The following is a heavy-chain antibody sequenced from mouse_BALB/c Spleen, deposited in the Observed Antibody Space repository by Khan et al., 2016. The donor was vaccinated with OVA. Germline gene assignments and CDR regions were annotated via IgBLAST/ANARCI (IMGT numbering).Heavy chain of an antibody. CDR1: GYTFSSYW. V-gene: IGHV1-9*01. CDR3: ARGGEKARFAY. J-gene: IGHJ3*01. CDR2: ILPGSGST. Sequence: QVQLQQSGAELMKPGASVKISCKATGYTFSSYWIEWVKQRPGHGLEWIGEILPGSGSTNYNEKFKGKATFTADTSYNTAYMQLSSLTSEDSAVYYCARGGEKARFAYWGQGTLVTVSA.